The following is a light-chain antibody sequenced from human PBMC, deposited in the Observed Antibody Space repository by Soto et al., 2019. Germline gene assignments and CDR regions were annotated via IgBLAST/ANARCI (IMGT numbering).Light chain of an antibody. J-gene: IGLJ1*01. V-gene: IGLV2-14*01. CDR3: ISYTGSSTYV. CDR1: SSDVGGYNY. CDR2: DVS. Sequence: HSALTQPASVSGSPGQSIAISCTGTSSDVGGYNYVSWYQQHPGKAPKLIVYDVSNRPSGVSNRFSGSKSGNTASLTISGHQAEDEADYYCISYTGSSTYVFGTGTTLTVL.